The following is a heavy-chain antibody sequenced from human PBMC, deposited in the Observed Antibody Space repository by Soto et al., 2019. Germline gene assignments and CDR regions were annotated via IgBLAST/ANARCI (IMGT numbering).Heavy chain of an antibody. D-gene: IGHD4-4*01. CDR3: AKDHSNYERRYYGMDV. CDR1: GSTFSSYG. J-gene: IGHJ6*02. V-gene: IGHV3-30*18. Sequence: GGSLRLSCAASGSTFSSYGMHWVRQAPGKGLEWVAVISYDGSNKYYADSVKGRFTISRDNSKNTLYLQMNSLRAEDTAVYYCAKDHSNYERRYYGMDVWGQGTTVTVSS. CDR2: ISYDGSNK.